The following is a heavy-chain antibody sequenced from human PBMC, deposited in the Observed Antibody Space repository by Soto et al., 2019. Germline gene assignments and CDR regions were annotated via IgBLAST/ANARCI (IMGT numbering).Heavy chain of an antibody. CDR3: ARDGLGRANCISTSCLNWFAP. V-gene: IGHV4-30-4*01. CDR1: GGSISSGDYY. D-gene: IGHD2-2*01. CDR2: IYYSGST. J-gene: IGHJ5*02. Sequence: QVQLQESGPGLVKPSQTLSLTCTVSGGSISSGDYYWSWIRQPPGKGLEWIGYIYYSGSTYYNPSLKSRVTISVDTSKNQFPLKLSSVTAADTAVYYCARDGLGRANCISTSCLNWFAPWGQGTLVTVSS.